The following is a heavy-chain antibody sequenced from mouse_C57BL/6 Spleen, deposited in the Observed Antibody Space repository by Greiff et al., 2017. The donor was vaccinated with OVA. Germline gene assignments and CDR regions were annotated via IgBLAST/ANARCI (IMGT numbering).Heavy chain of an antibody. CDR1: GYSFTGYY. Sequence: VQLKQSGPELVKPGASVKISCKASGYSFTGYYMNWVKQSPEKSLEWIGEINPSTGGTTYNQKFKAKATLTVDKSSSTDYMQLKSLTSEDSAVYYCASSSYAWFADWGQGTLVTVSA. J-gene: IGHJ3*01. CDR2: INPSTGGT. D-gene: IGHD1-1*01. V-gene: IGHV1-42*01. CDR3: ASSSYAWFAD.